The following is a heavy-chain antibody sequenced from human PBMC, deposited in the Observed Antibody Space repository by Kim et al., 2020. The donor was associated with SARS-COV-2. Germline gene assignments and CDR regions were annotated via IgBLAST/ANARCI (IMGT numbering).Heavy chain of an antibody. CDR1: GFTFSSYS. CDR2: ISSSSSYI. Sequence: GGSLRLSCAASGFTFSSYSMNWVRQAPGQGLEWVSSISSSSSYIYYADSVKGRFTISRDNAKNSLYLQMNSLRAEDTAVYYCARNPLTYYYDSSGPLPHWYFDLWGRGTLVTVSS. V-gene: IGHV3-21*01. CDR3: ARNPLTYYYDSSGPLPHWYFDL. D-gene: IGHD3-22*01. J-gene: IGHJ2*01.